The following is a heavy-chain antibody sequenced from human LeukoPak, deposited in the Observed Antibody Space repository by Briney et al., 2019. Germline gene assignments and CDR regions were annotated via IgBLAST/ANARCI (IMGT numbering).Heavy chain of an antibody. J-gene: IGHJ4*02. Sequence: GGSLRLSCAASGFTFRSYSMNWVRQAPGKGLEWVSSISSSSSYVYYADSVKGRFTISRDNAKNSLYLQMNSLRAEDTAVYYCARRNTTVTTPFEYWGQGTLVTVSS. V-gene: IGHV3-21*01. CDR1: GFTFRSYS. CDR3: ARRNTTVTTPFEY. D-gene: IGHD4-17*01. CDR2: ISSSSSYV.